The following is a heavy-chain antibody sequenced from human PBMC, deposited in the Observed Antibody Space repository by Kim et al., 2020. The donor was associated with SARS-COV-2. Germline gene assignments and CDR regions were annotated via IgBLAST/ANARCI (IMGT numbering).Heavy chain of an antibody. V-gene: IGHV4-31*03. Sequence: SETLSLTCTVSGGSISSGGYYWSWIRQHPGKGLEWIGYIYYSGSTYYNPSLKSRVTISVDTSKNQFSLKLSSVTAADTAVYYCARGVGATTYFDYWGQGTLVTVSS. CDR1: GGSISSGGYY. D-gene: IGHD1-26*01. J-gene: IGHJ4*02. CDR2: IYYSGST. CDR3: ARGVGATTYFDY.